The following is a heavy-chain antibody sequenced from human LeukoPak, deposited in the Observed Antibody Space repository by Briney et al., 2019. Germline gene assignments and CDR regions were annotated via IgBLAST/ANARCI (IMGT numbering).Heavy chain of an antibody. V-gene: IGHV1-8*01. CDR3: ARDRVYYDFWSGSPYFLGY. D-gene: IGHD3-3*01. CDR1: GYTFTSYD. J-gene: IGHJ4*02. CDR2: MNPNSGNT. Sequence: ASVKVSCKASGYTFTSYDINWVRQATGQGLEWMAWMNPNSGNTGYAQKFQGRVTMTRNTSISTAYMELSSLRSEDTAVYYCARDRVYYDFWSGSPYFLGYWGQGTLVTVSS.